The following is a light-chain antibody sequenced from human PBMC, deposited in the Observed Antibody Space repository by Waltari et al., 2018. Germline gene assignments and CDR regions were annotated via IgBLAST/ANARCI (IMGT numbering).Light chain of an antibody. Sequence: DIQMTQSPSTLSASVGDRVIITCRASQSINTWLAWYQQKPGKAPRVLIYRASSLETGVPSRFSGSGSVTEFTLTISGLQPDDFATYYCQQYNSYSTFGQGTRVEIK. CDR2: RAS. V-gene: IGKV1-5*03. CDR1: QSINTW. CDR3: QQYNSYST. J-gene: IGKJ1*01.